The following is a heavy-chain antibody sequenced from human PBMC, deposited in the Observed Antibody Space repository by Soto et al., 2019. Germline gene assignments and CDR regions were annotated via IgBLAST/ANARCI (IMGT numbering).Heavy chain of an antibody. CDR3: AKGGGVVTAIPFDY. D-gene: IGHD2-21*02. Sequence: EVQLLESGGGLVQPGGSLRLSCVASGFTFSSYAMNWVRQAPGKGLEWVSGISGSGGITYDSDSVKGRFTISRDNSKNTLYLQMSSLRAEDTAVYYCAKGGGVVTAIPFDYWGQGTLVTVSS. CDR2: ISGSGGIT. V-gene: IGHV3-23*01. J-gene: IGHJ4*02. CDR1: GFTFSSYA.